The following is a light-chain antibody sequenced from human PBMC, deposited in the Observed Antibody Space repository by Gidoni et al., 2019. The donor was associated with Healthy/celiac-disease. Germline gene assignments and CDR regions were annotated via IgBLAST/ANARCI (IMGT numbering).Light chain of an antibody. CDR1: ALSKQY. Sequence: SYELPQPPSVSVSPGQTARITCSGDALSKQYAYWYQQKTGQAPVLVIYKDSERPSGIPERFSGSSSGTTVTLTISGVQAEDEADYYCQSADSSGTYRVFGGGTKLTVL. CDR3: QSADSSGTYRV. V-gene: IGLV3-25*03. CDR2: KDS. J-gene: IGLJ3*02.